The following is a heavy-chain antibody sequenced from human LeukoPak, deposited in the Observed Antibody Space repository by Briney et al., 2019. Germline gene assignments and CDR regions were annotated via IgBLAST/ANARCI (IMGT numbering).Heavy chain of an antibody. J-gene: IGHJ5*02. V-gene: IGHV1-2*06. D-gene: IGHD5-18*01. CDR2: INPNSGGT. CDR1: GYTFTGYY. CDR3: ARGRGYSYGWPPKLDP. Sequence: GASVKVSCKASGYTFTGYYMHWVRQAPGQGLEWMGRINPNSGGTNYAQKFQGRVTMTRDTSISTAYMELSRLRSDDTAVYYCARGRGYSYGWPPKLDPWGQGTLVTVSS.